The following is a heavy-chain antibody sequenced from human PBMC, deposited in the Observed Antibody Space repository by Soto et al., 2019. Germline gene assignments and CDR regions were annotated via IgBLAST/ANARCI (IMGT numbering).Heavy chain of an antibody. CDR1: GGTFSSYA. D-gene: IGHD3-22*01. V-gene: IGHV1-69*13. Sequence: SVKVSCKASGGTFSSYAISWVRQAPGQGLEWMGGIIPIFGTANYAQKFQGRVTITADESTSTAYMELSSLRSEDTAVYYCASGRANYYDSSGPFDYWGQGTLVTVSS. CDR3: ASGRANYYDSSGPFDY. J-gene: IGHJ4*02. CDR2: IIPIFGTA.